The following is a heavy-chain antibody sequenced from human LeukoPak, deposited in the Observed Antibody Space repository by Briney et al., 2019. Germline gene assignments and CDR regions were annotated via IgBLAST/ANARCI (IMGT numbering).Heavy chain of an antibody. CDR3: ARGGNLSPGFDP. D-gene: IGHD4-23*01. CDR1: GGSISSNY. Sequence: SETLSLTCTVSGGSISSNYWSWIRQSPGKGLEWIGYIHYSGSTSYNPSLKSRVTISVDTSKNQFSLKLSSVTAADTAVYYCARGGNLSPGFDPWGQGTLVTVSS. V-gene: IGHV4-59*01. CDR2: IHYSGST. J-gene: IGHJ5*02.